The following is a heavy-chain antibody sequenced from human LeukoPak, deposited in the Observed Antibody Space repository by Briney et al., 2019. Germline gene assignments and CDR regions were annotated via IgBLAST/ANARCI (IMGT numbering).Heavy chain of an antibody. V-gene: IGHV4-59*01. CDR3: ARVYYSNSYDYWYFDL. Sequence: SETLSLTCTVSGGSIRSYYWSWIRQPPGKGLEWIGYIYYSGSTNYNPSLKSRVTISVDTSKNQFSLKLSSVTAADTAVYYCARVYYSNSYDYWYFDLWGRGTLVTVSS. J-gene: IGHJ2*01. CDR2: IYYSGST. D-gene: IGHD6-13*01. CDR1: GGSIRSYY.